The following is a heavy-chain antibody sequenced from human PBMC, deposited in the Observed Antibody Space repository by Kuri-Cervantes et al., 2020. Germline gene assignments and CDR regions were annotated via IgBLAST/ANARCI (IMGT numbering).Heavy chain of an antibody. Sequence: SVKVSCKASGGTFSSYAISWVRQAPGQGLEWMGGIIPIFGTANYAQKFQGRVTITADESTSTAYMELSSLRSDDTAVYYCARDSFEAAGTRYYYGMDVWGQGTTVTVSS. CDR1: GGTFSSYA. V-gene: IGHV1-69*13. CDR3: ARDSFEAAGTRYYYGMDV. J-gene: IGHJ6*02. D-gene: IGHD6-13*01. CDR2: IIPIFGTA.